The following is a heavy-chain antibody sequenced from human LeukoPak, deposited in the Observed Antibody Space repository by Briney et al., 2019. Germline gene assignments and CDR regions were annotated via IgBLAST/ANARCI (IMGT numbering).Heavy chain of an antibody. Sequence: KPSETLSLTCTVSGVSISSYYWSWIRQPPGKGLEWIGYIYTGGSTNYNTSLTRRVPISVDTSTHPFSMTLSSLTAADTAVYYCARHLGYSSSSDYDYMDVWGKGTTVTVSS. CDR2: IYTGGST. CDR3: ARHLGYSSSSDYDYMDV. D-gene: IGHD6-6*01. V-gene: IGHV4-4*09. J-gene: IGHJ6*03. CDR1: GVSISSYY.